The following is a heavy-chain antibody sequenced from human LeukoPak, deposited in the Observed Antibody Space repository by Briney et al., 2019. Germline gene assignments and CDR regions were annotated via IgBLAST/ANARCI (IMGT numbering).Heavy chain of an antibody. J-gene: IGHJ6*03. CDR3: ASIVVVPAAMHFYYYYYMDV. CDR2: IYYSGST. D-gene: IGHD2-2*01. V-gene: IGHV4-39*01. Sequence: SETLSLTCTVSGGSISSSSYYCGWIRQPPGKGLEWIGTIYYSGSTYYNPSLKSRVTISVDTSKNQFSLWLSSVTAADTAVYYCASIVVVPAAMHFYYYYYMDVWGKGTTVTVSS. CDR1: GGSISSSSYY.